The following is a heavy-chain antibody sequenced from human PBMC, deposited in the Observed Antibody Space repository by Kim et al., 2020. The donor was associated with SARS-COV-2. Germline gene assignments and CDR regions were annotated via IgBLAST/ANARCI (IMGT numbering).Heavy chain of an antibody. D-gene: IGHD4-17*01. Sequence: SVKGRFTISRDNSKNTLYLQMNSLRAEDTAVYYCARDRATVTASWGWFDPWGQGTLVAVSS. CDR3: ARDRATVTASWGWFDP. J-gene: IGHJ5*02. V-gene: IGHV3-53*01.